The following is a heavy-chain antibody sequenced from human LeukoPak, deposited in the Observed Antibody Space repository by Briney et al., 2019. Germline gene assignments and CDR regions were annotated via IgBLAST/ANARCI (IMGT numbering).Heavy chain of an antibody. Sequence: ASVKVSCKASGGTFSSYAISWVRQAPGQRLEWMGWINAGNGNTKYSQKFQGRVTITRDTSASTAYMELSSLRSEDTAVYYCARGDHPGSYYYGMDVWGQGTTVTVSS. V-gene: IGHV1-3*01. CDR3: ARGDHPGSYYYGMDV. CDR1: GGTFSSYA. J-gene: IGHJ6*02. CDR2: INAGNGNT. D-gene: IGHD2-21*02.